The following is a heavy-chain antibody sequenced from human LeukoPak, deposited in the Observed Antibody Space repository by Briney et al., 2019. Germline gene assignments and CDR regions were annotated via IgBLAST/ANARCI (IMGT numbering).Heavy chain of an antibody. CDR2: ISYDGINR. J-gene: IGHJ4*02. Sequence: GGSLRLSCAASGFNFSSYGMTWVRQAPGKGLEWVAVISYDGINRYSADSVKGRFTISRDNSKNTLYLQMNSLRTEDTAVYYCARDQVATILRLFDYWGQGTLVTVSS. D-gene: IGHD5-12*01. CDR3: ARDQVATILRLFDY. CDR1: GFNFSSYG. V-gene: IGHV3-30*03.